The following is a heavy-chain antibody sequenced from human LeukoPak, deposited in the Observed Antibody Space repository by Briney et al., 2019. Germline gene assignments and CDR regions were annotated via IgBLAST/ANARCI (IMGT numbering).Heavy chain of an antibody. Sequence: PSETLSLTCAVYGGSFSGYYWSWIRQPPGKGLEWIGEINHSGSTNYNPSLKSRVTISVDTSKNQFSLKLSSVTAADTAVYYCARDVAVAGTSAFDIWGQGTMVTVSS. CDR2: INHSGST. J-gene: IGHJ3*02. CDR1: GGSFSGYY. D-gene: IGHD6-19*01. V-gene: IGHV4-34*01. CDR3: ARDVAVAGTSAFDI.